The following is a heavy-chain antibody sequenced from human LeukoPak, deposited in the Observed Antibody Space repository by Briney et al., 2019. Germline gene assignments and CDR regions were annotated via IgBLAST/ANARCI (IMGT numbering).Heavy chain of an antibody. V-gene: IGHV3-21*01. CDR3: ARGPLTGTTYYFDY. J-gene: IGHJ4*02. CDR1: GFTFSSYS. CDR2: ISSSSSYI. D-gene: IGHD1-7*01. Sequence: PGGSLRLFCAASGFTFSSYSMNWVRQAPGKGLEWVSSISSSSSYIYYADSVKGRFTISRDNAKNSLYLQMNSLRAEDTAVYYCARGPLTGTTYYFDYWGQGTLVTVSS.